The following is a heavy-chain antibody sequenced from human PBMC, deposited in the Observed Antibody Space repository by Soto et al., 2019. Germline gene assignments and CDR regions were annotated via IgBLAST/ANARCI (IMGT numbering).Heavy chain of an antibody. Sequence: GGSLRLSCAASGFTFSSYEMNWVRQAPGKGLEWVSYISSSGSTIYYAGSVKGRFTISRDNAKNSLYLQMNSLRAEDTAVYYCMRPVAPKNPRDYWGQGTLVTVSS. J-gene: IGHJ4*02. CDR2: ISSSGSTI. V-gene: IGHV3-48*03. CDR3: MRPVAPKNPRDY. D-gene: IGHD2-15*01. CDR1: GFTFSSYE.